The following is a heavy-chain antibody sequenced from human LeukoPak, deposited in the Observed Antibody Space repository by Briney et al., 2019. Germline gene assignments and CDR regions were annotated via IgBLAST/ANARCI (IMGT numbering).Heavy chain of an antibody. Sequence: GGSLRLSCAASGFTFSSYDMSWVRQAPGKGLEWVSAISGGGGSTYYADSVKGRFAISRDNSKNTLYLQMNSLRVEDTAVYYCANGGPYYYYYYMGVWGKGTTVTISS. CDR3: ANGGPYYYYYYMGV. J-gene: IGHJ6*03. D-gene: IGHD3-10*01. CDR1: GFTFSSYD. V-gene: IGHV3-23*01. CDR2: ISGGGGST.